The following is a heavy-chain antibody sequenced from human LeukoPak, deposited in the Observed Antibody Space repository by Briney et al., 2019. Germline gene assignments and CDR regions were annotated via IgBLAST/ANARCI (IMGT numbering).Heavy chain of an antibody. V-gene: IGHV3-23*01. Sequence: GGSLRLSCAASGFTFSSYAMSWVRQAPGMGLEWVSAISGSGGSTYYADSVKGRFTIPRDNSKNTLYLQMNSLRAEDTAVYYCAKPFAYDSSGYYFDYWGQGTPVTVSS. CDR1: GFTFSSYA. CDR3: AKPFAYDSSGYYFDY. J-gene: IGHJ4*02. D-gene: IGHD3-22*01. CDR2: ISGSGGST.